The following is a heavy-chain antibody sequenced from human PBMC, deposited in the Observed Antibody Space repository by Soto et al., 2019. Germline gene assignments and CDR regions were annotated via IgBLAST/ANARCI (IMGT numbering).Heavy chain of an antibody. D-gene: IGHD3-22*01. CDR3: AKPLPNYYDSSGWVLDY. CDR2: ISYDGSNK. J-gene: IGHJ4*02. V-gene: IGHV3-30*18. CDR1: GFTFSSYG. Sequence: QVQLVESGGGVVQPGRSLRLSCAASGFTFSSYGMHWVRQAPGKGLEWVAVISYDGSNKYYADSVKGRFTISRDNSKNTLYLQMNSLRPEDTAVYYCAKPLPNYYDSSGWVLDYWGQGTLVTVSS.